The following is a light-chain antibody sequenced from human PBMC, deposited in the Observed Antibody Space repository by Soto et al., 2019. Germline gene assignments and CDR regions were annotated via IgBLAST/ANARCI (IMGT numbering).Light chain of an antibody. Sequence: QMTQSPSSLSASVGDRVSITCRASQSITKYLSWYQQKPGKAPKLLIYGASSLQSGVPLRFGGSGFGTDFTLNISSLQPEDFATYYCQQTHSVPRTFGGGTKVEI. V-gene: IGKV1-39*01. CDR3: QQTHSVPRT. CDR1: QSITKY. CDR2: GAS. J-gene: IGKJ4*01.